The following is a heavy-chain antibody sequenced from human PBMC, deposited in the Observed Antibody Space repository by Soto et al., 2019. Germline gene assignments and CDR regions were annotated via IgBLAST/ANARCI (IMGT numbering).Heavy chain of an antibody. CDR1: GFSFGSYA. Sequence: HPGGSLRLSSESSGFSFGSYALSWVRQAPGKGLEWVSTISGSDGKTFYADSVKGRFSISRDTSQNTLYLQMNSLRADDTAIYYCARWSYLDYWGQGTRVTVSS. D-gene: IGHD3-3*01. J-gene: IGHJ4*02. V-gene: IGHV3-23*01. CDR3: ARWSYLDY. CDR2: ISGSDGKT.